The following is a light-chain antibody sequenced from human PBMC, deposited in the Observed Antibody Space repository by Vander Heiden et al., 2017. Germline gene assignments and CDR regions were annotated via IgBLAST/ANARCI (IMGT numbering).Light chain of an antibody. CDR2: KAS. V-gene: IGKV1-5*03. CDR3: QQYNPYSPYT. J-gene: IGKJ2*01. CDR1: QSISNW. Sequence: DIQMTQSPSTLSASVGDRVTSTCRASQSISNWLAWYQQKPGKAPKLLIYKASTLESGVPSRFSGSGSGTEFTLTISSLQPDDFATYYCQQYNPYSPYTFGQGTKLEIK.